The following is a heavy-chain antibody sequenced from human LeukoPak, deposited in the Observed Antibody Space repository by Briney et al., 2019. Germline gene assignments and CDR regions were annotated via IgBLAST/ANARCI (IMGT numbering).Heavy chain of an antibody. CDR3: ARGGDYYGSGSYQYYFDY. CDR2: IWYDGSNK. V-gene: IGHV3-33*01. D-gene: IGHD3-10*01. CDR1: GFTFSSYG. Sequence: GRSLRLSCAASGFTFSSYGMHWVRQAPGKGLEWVAVIWYDGSNKYYADSVKGRFTISRDNSKNTLYLQMNSLRAEDTAVYYCARGGDYYGSGSYQYYFDYWGQGTLVTVSS. J-gene: IGHJ4*02.